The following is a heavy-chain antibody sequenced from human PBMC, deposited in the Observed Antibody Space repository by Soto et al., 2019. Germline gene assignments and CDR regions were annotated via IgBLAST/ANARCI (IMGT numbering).Heavy chain of an antibody. J-gene: IGHJ3*02. CDR1: GYXFDNYW. Sequence: PXEXLKIYCKGSGYXFDNYWLVWVRHMPGKGLELIGMIFPGDSDTKESPSLQGQITISVDKYENSAYLQWWSLKHSDTAFYYCAAAYSTGPGAFEIWGQGTLVTVS. D-gene: IGHD2-8*02. V-gene: IGHV5-51*01. CDR3: AAAYSTGPGAFEI. CDR2: IFPGDSDT.